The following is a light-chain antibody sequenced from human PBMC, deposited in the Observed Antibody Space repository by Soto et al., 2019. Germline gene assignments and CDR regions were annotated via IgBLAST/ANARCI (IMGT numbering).Light chain of an antibody. CDR3: QQYDNLLSFT. V-gene: IGKV1-33*01. CDR2: DAS. CDR1: QDISNY. J-gene: IGKJ3*01. Sequence: DIQMTQSPSSLSASVGDRVTITCQASQDISNYLNWYQQKPGKAPKLLIYDASNLETGVPSRFSGSGSGTDSTFTISSLQPEDIATYYCQQYDNLLSFTFGPGTKVDIK.